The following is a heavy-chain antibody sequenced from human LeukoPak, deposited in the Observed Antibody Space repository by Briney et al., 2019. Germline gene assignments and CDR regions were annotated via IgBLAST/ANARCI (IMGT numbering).Heavy chain of an antibody. CDR2: IKQDGSEK. J-gene: IGHJ6*02. CDR3: ARDGGYYYGSGSSFYYYYGMDV. CDR1: EFTFSSYW. Sequence: GGSLRLSCAASEFTFSSYWMSWVRQAPGKGLEWVANIKQDGSEKYYVDSVKGRFTISRDNAKNSLCLQMNSLRAEDTAVYYCARDGGYYYGSGSSFYYYYGMDVWGQGTTVTVSS. D-gene: IGHD3-10*01. V-gene: IGHV3-7*01.